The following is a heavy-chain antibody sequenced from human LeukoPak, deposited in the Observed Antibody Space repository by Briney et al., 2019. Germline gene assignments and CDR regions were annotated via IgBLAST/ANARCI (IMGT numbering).Heavy chain of an antibody. Sequence: PGGSLRLSCAAFGFTFDDYAMHWVRQAPGKGLEWVSLISGDGGSTYYADSVKGRFTISRDNSKNSLYLQMNSLRTEDTALYYCAKDRRYSGYDWVSYYYGMDVWGQGTTVTVSS. J-gene: IGHJ6*02. CDR3: AKDRRYSGYDWVSYYYGMDV. CDR1: GFTFDDYA. CDR2: ISGDGGST. D-gene: IGHD5-12*01. V-gene: IGHV3-43*02.